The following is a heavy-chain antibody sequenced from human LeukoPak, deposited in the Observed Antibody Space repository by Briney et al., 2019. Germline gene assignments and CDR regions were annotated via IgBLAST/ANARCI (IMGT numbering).Heavy chain of an antibody. Sequence: GGSLRLSCAASGFTFSSYSMNWVRQAPGKGLEWVSSISTSSSYIYYADSVKGRFTISRDNAKNSLYLQMNSLRAEDTAVYYCARGSGIVVLVAEYYGMDVWGQGTTVTVSS. V-gene: IGHV3-21*01. CDR3: ARGSGIVVLVAEYYGMDV. CDR1: GFTFSSYS. CDR2: ISTSSSYI. D-gene: IGHD2-15*01. J-gene: IGHJ6*02.